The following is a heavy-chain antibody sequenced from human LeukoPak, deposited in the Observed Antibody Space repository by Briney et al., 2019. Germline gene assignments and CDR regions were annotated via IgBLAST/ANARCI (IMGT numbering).Heavy chain of an antibody. J-gene: IGHJ4*02. CDR1: GFTFSNYW. D-gene: IGHD1-26*01. CDR2: INQDAGGK. CDR3: ARDNSGPQN. Sequence: GGSLRLSCEASGFTFSNYWMSWVRQAPGKGLEWVANINQDAGGKYYVGSVKGRFTISRENAKSSLYLQMNSLRAEDTAVYYCARDNSGPQNWGQGTLVTVSS. V-gene: IGHV3-7*05.